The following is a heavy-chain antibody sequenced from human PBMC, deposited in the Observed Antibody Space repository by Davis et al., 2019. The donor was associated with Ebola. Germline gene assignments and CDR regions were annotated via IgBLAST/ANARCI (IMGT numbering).Heavy chain of an antibody. CDR1: GGSISSYY. CDR3: ARRGYSSSWDPYYYYYYYMDV. Sequence: PSETLSLTCTVSGGSISSYYWSWIRQPPGKGLEWIGYIYYSGSTNYNPSLKSRVTISVDTSKNQFSLKLSSVTAADTAVYYCARRGYSSSWDPYYYYYYYMDVWGKGTTVTVSS. D-gene: IGHD6-13*01. V-gene: IGHV4-59*08. CDR2: IYYSGST. J-gene: IGHJ6*03.